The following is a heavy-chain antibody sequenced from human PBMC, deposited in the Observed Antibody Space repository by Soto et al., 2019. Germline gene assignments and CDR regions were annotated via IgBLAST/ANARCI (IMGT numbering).Heavy chain of an antibody. D-gene: IGHD3-3*01. CDR1: GGSISSYY. CDR2: IYYSGST. Sequence: PSETLSLTCTVSGGSISSYYWSWIRQPPGKGLEWIGYIYYSGSTNYNPSLKSRVTISVDTSKNQFSLKLSSVTAADTAVYYCARGPLGASYYFDYWGQGTLVTVSS. CDR3: ARGPLGASYYFDY. J-gene: IGHJ4*02. V-gene: IGHV4-59*13.